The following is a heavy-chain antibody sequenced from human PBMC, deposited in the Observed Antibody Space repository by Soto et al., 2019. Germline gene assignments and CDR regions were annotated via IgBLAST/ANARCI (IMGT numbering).Heavy chain of an antibody. D-gene: IGHD3-3*02. CDR2: ISGSGGTT. J-gene: IGHJ1*01. CDR1: RFSFSNYA. Sequence: GGSLGLSCAASRFSFSNYAMSWVRQAPGKGLEWVSAISGSGGTTYYADSVKGRFIISRDNSKNTLFLQMNSLRAEDTAVYYCAKVFWTPIFGLVLHWVPTPLATV. CDR3: AKVFWTPIFGLVLH. V-gene: IGHV3-23*01.